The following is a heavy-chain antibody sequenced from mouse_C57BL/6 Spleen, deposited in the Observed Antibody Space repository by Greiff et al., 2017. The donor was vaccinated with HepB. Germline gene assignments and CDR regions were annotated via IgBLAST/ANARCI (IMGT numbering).Heavy chain of an antibody. CDR1: GYTFTDYY. V-gene: IGHV1-26*01. D-gene: IGHD2-3*01. Sequence: VQLQQSGPELVKPGASVKISCKASGYTFTDYYMNWVKQSHGKSLEWIGDINPNNGGTSYNQKFKGKATLTVDKSSSTAYMELRSLTSEDSAVYYCASMGGYYGYWGQGTTLTVSS. CDR2: INPNNGGT. J-gene: IGHJ2*01. CDR3: ASMGGYYGY.